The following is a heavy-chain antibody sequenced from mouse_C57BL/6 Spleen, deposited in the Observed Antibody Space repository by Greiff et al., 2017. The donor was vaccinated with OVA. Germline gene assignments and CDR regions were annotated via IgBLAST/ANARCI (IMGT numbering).Heavy chain of an antibody. CDR2: IHPNSGST. J-gene: IGHJ2*01. Sequence: VQLQQPGAELVKPGASVKLSCKASGYTFTSYWMHWVKQRPGQGLEWIGMIHPNSGSTNYNEKFKSKATLTVDKSSSTAYMQLSSLTAEDSAVDYWERDGTVYDFDDWGQGTTLTVSS. V-gene: IGHV1-64*01. CDR3: ERDGTVYDFDD. D-gene: IGHD4-1*01. CDR1: GYTFTSYW.